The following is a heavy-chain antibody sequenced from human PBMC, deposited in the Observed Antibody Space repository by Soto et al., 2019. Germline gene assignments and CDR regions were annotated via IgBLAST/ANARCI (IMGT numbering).Heavy chain of an antibody. Sequence: QVQLVQSGAEVKKPGSSVKVSCKASGGTFSSYAINWVRQAPGQGLEWMGGIIPIFGTADYAQKFQGRVTFTADESTTTASMQLSSLRSEDTAVYDCASVAAKYYYYGMDVWGQGTTVTVSS. V-gene: IGHV1-69*12. CDR1: GGTFSSYA. D-gene: IGHD1-26*01. CDR3: ASVAAKYYYYGMDV. CDR2: IIPIFGTA. J-gene: IGHJ6*02.